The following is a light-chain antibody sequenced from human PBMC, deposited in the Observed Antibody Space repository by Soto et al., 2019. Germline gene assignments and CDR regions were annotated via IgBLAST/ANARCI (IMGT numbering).Light chain of an antibody. CDR2: GAS. CDR3: QQYGGSPPLT. J-gene: IGKJ1*01. CDR1: QSVSSRY. Sequence: EIVLTQSPGTLSLSPGERATLSCRASQSVSSRYLAWYQQKPGQAPRLLIYGASSRATGIPDRFSGSGSGTDFTLTISSLEPEDFAVYYCQQYGGSPPLTFGQGTKVEIK. V-gene: IGKV3-20*01.